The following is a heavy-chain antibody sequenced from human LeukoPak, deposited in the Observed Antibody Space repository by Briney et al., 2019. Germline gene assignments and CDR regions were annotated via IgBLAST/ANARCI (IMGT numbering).Heavy chain of an antibody. CDR2: INPNSGGT. D-gene: IGHD3-22*01. J-gene: IGHJ4*02. V-gene: IGHV1-2*02. CDR3: ASEAPYYYDSSGYFS. CDR1: GYTFTVYY. Sequence: ASVRVSCRASGYTFTVYYMHWGRQAPGQGGEWMGWINPNSGGTNYAQKFQGRVTMTRDTSISTAYMELSRLRSDDTAVYYCASEAPYYYDSSGYFSWGQGTLVTVSS.